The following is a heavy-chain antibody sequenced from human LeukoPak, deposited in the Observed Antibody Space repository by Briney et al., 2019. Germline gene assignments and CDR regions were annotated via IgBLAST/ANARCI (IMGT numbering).Heavy chain of an antibody. V-gene: IGHV4-59*12. J-gene: IGHJ4*02. D-gene: IGHD6-19*01. CDR1: GGSISSYY. CDR3: ARDRGSIAVAGSSSGIGY. Sequence: PSETLSLTCTVSGGSISSYYWSWIRQPPGKGLEWIGSIYYSGSTYYNPSLKSRVTISVDTSKNQFSLKLSSVTAADTAVYYCARDRGSIAVAGSSSGIGYWGQGTLVTVSS. CDR2: IYYSGST.